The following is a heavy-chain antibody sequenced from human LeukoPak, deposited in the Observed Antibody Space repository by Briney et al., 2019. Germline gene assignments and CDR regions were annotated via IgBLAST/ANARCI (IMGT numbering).Heavy chain of an antibody. CDR1: GGSISSGVYY. CDR2: IYHSGST. J-gene: IGHJ4*02. Sequence: TLSLTCTVSGGSISSGVYYWSWIRQPPGKGLEWIGYIYHSGSTYYNPSLKSRVTMTIDTSKNQFSLKLSSVTAADTAVYYCARDMVTTEGFDYWGQGTLVTVSS. V-gene: IGHV4-30-2*01. D-gene: IGHD4-17*01. CDR3: ARDMVTTEGFDY.